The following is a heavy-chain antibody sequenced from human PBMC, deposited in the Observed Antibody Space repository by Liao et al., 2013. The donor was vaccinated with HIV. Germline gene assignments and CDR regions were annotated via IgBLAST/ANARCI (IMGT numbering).Heavy chain of an antibody. CDR2: IYYSGST. CDR3: ARGYPGFRGYSYGFPYYYYYMDV. V-gene: IGHV4-61*01. D-gene: IGHD5-18*01. Sequence: QVQLQESGPGLVKPSQTLSLTCTVSGGSISSGSYYWSWIRQPPGKGLEWIGYIYYSGSTNYNPSLKSRVTISVDTSKNQFSLKLSSVTAADTAVYYCARGYPGFRGYSYGFPYYYYYMDVWGQRDHGHRLL. J-gene: IGHJ6*03. CDR1: GGSISSGSYY.